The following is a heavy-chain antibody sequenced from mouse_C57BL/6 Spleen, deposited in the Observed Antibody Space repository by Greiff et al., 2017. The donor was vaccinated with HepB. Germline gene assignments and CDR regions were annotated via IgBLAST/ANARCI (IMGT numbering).Heavy chain of an antibody. Sequence: VQLQQSGAELVMPGASVKLSCKASGYTFTSYWMHWVKQRPGQGLEWIGEIDPSDSYTNYNQKVKGKSTLTGDKSYSTAYMQLSSLTSEDSAVYYCARGDYSNEAWFAYWGQGTLVTVSA. CDR1: GYTFTSYW. D-gene: IGHD2-5*01. CDR3: ARGDYSNEAWFAY. J-gene: IGHJ3*01. CDR2: IDPSDSYT. V-gene: IGHV1-69*01.